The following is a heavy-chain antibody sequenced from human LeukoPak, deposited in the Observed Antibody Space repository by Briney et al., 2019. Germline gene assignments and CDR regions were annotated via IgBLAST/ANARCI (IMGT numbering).Heavy chain of an antibody. CDR1: GDSISTSNSY. CDR3: ARTKLVRGVIGGWFDP. Sequence: PSETLSLTCTVSGDSISTSNSYWGWIRQPPGKGLEWIGYIYYSGSTNYNPSLKSRVTISVDTSKNQFSLKLSSVTAADTAVYYCARTKLVRGVIGGWFDPWGQGTLVTVSS. V-gene: IGHV4-61*05. J-gene: IGHJ5*02. CDR2: IYYSGST. D-gene: IGHD3-10*01.